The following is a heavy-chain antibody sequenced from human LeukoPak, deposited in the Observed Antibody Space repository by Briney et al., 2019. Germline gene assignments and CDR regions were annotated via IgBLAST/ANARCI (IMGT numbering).Heavy chain of an antibody. V-gene: IGHV5-51*01. CDR1: GSNFDNYW. D-gene: IGHD1-1*01. CDR2: IFPGDSNT. J-gene: IGHJ4*02. CDR3: AREQQLVLFDY. Sequence: GESLQISCKGSGSNFDNYWIAWVRQLPGKGLEWMGIIFPGDSNTRYSPSFQGQVTISADKSINTAYLQWSSLEASDTAIYCCAREQQLVLFDYWGQGALVTVSS.